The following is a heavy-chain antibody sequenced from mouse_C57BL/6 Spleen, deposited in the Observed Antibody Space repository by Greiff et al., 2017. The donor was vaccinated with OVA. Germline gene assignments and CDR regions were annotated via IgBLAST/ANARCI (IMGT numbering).Heavy chain of an antibody. Sequence: QVQLKQPGAELVKPGASVKLSCKASGYTFTSYWMHWVKQRPGQGLEWIGMIHPNSGSTNYNEKFKSKATLTVDKSSSTAYMQLSSLTSEDSAVYYCARWGYSNYGEYVDVWGTGTTVTVSS. V-gene: IGHV1-64*01. CDR2: IHPNSGST. D-gene: IGHD2-5*01. CDR1: GYTFTSYW. J-gene: IGHJ1*03. CDR3: ARWGYSNYGEYVDV.